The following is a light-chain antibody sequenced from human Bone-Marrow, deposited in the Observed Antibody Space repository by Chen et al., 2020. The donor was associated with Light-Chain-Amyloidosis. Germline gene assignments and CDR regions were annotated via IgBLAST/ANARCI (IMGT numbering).Light chain of an antibody. V-gene: IGKV3-20*01. CDR3: QQYGTSPLN. CDR2: GSS. CDR1: QTIRSKY. J-gene: IGKJ4*01. Sequence: EIVLTQSTGTLSLSPGEGANLSCRYSQTIRSKYLTWYQQKFGQAPRLLIYGSSSRATGIPDRFTGNGSGTDFTLTINRLEPEDFAMYYCQQYGTSPLNFGGGTKVEIK.